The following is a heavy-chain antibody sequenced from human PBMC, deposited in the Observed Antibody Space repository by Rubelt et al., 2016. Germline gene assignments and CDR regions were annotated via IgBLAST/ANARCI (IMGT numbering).Heavy chain of an antibody. CDR1: AYSISSGYY. D-gene: IGHD6-19*01. V-gene: IGHV4-38-2*02. Sequence: QVQLQESGPGLGKPSETLSLTCTVSAYSISSGYYWGWIRQPPGKALEWLGSISHSGNTYYNPSLRSRVTISLDTSKNQFSLKLGSVTAADTAVYYCARELGDSSGWYRDHWGQGTLVTVSS. CDR3: ARELGDSSGWYRDH. J-gene: IGHJ4*02. CDR2: ISHSGNT.